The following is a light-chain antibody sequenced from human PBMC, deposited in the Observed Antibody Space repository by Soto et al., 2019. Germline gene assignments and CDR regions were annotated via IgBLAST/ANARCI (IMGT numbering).Light chain of an antibody. J-gene: IGLJ1*01. CDR3: SSYTSRSSSTYV. CDR1: SSDVGGYNY. V-gene: IGLV2-14*01. CDR2: DVS. Sequence: LTQPASVSGSPGQSITISCTGTSSDVGGYNYVSWYQQHPGKAPKLMIYDVSNRPSGVSNRFSGSKSGNTASLTISGLQAEDEADYYCSSYTSRSSSTYVFGTGT.